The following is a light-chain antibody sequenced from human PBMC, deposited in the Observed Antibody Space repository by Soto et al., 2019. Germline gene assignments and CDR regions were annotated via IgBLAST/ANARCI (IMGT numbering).Light chain of an antibody. CDR3: NSYAGTSYV. CDR1: SSDVGGSNF. J-gene: IGLJ1*01. Sequence: QSVLSQPASVSDSPGQSITISCTGTSSDVGGSNFVSWYQQHPGKPPKLIIYDVSNRPSGVSCRSSGSKSGNTASLTISELQAEDEADYYCNSYAGTSYVFGTGTKVTVL. CDR2: DVS. V-gene: IGLV2-14*03.